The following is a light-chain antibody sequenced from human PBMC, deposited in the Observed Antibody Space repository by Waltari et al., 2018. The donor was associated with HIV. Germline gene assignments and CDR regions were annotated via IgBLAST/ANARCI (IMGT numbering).Light chain of an antibody. V-gene: IGKV1-5*03. CDR3: QQYYSPLT. Sequence: DIQMTQSPSFLSASVVDRVTITCRANQSPSNFLAWYQQKQGKDPKLLIYTASVLGSGVPSRFSGSGAGTEFTLTISSLQPDDFATYYCQQYYSPLTFGGGTKVEIK. CDR2: TAS. J-gene: IGKJ4*01. CDR1: QSPSNF.